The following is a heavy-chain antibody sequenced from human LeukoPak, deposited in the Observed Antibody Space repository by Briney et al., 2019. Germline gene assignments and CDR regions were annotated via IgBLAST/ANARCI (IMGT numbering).Heavy chain of an antibody. CDR3: ARYSGPAYFDY. CDR2: ISAYNGET. D-gene: IGHD2-21*01. V-gene: IGHV1-18*01. Sequence: ASVKVSCKASGYTFTNYVITWVRQAPGQGLEWMGWISAYNGETNYAEKLRGRDTMTTDTSTSTAYMELRSLRSDDTAVYYCARYSGPAYFDYWGQGALVTVSS. CDR1: GYTFTNYV. J-gene: IGHJ4*02.